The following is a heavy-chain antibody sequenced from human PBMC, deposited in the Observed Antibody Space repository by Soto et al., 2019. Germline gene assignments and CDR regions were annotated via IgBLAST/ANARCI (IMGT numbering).Heavy chain of an antibody. V-gene: IGHV3-23*01. CDR3: AKITYQAIDF. CDR1: GFTFKNYA. CDR2: FSSSGGNT. J-gene: IGHJ4*02. Sequence: EVQLLESGGGLVQPGGSLRLSCAASGFTFKNYAMTWVRQPPGKGLEWVSEFSSSGGNTYYADSVQGRFIMSRDTSKNRLFLQMNSLSAEDTALYYCAKITYQAIDFWGQGTLVTVSS. D-gene: IGHD2-2*01.